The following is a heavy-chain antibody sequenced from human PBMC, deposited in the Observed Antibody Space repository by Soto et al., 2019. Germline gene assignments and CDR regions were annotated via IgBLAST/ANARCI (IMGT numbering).Heavy chain of an antibody. V-gene: IGHV3-21*01. D-gene: IGHD3-9*01. CDR3: ASLRYFDWLGPDAIDI. CDR2: ISSSSSYI. Sequence: PGGSLRLSCAASGFTFSSYSMNWVRQAPGKGLEWVSSISSSSSYIYYADSVKGRFTISRDNAKNSLYLQMNSLRAEDTAVYYCASLRYFDWLGPDAIDIWGQGTMVTVSS. J-gene: IGHJ3*02. CDR1: GFTFSSYS.